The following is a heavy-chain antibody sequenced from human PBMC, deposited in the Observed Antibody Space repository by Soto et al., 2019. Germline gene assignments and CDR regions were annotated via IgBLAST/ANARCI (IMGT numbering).Heavy chain of an antibody. Sequence: GGSLRLSCSASGFVFGDYAVTWVRQAPGKGLEWVGVVRSETYGGSTEYAASVKGRFRISRDDSESIAYLQMTSLKTEDTAVYYCTRGRGTSGWYADYWGKGILVTVSS. J-gene: IGHJ4*02. CDR3: TRGRGTSGWYADY. CDR2: VRSETYGGST. V-gene: IGHV3-49*04. D-gene: IGHD6-13*01. CDR1: GFVFGDYA.